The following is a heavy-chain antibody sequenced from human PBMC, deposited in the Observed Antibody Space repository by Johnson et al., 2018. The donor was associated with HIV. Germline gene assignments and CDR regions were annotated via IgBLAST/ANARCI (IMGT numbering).Heavy chain of an antibody. Sequence: QVQLVESGGGVVQPGGSLRLSCAASGFTFSSYGMHWVRQVPGNGLEWVTFIQYDGSNKYYADSVKGRFTISSDSSKDTLYVQMNSLRGEDTAVYYCARDPDPFREYHGDAFDIWGQGTVVTVSS. D-gene: IGHD3-10*01. CDR3: ARDPDPFREYHGDAFDI. J-gene: IGHJ3*02. V-gene: IGHV3-30*02. CDR2: IQYDGSNK. CDR1: GFTFSSYG.